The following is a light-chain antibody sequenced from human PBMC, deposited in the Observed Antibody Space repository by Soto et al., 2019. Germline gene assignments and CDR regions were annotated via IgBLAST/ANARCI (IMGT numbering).Light chain of an antibody. Sequence: EIVLTQSPATLPLSPGERATLSCRASQSVSSYLAWYQQKPGQAPRLLIYDASNRATGIPARFSGSGSGIDFTLTINSLEPEDFAVYYCQQRSNWPPWTFGKGTKVDIK. CDR3: QQRSNWPPWT. V-gene: IGKV3-11*01. CDR2: DAS. CDR1: QSVSSY. J-gene: IGKJ1*01.